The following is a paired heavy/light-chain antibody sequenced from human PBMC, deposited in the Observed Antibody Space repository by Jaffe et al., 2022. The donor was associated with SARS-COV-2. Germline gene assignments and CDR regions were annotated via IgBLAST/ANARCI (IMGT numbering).Heavy chain of an antibody. Sequence: QVQLQESGPGLVKPSQTLSLTCTVSGGSINSGNFYWSWIRQPAGKGLEWIGRIYPSGSTRYSPSFKSRVTISVDTSKNQFSLKLSSVTAADTAVYYCARVPWGSSSLVDPWGHGTLVTVSS. D-gene: IGHD6-6*01. CDR3: ARVPWGSSSLVDP. CDR2: IYPSGST. J-gene: IGHJ5*02. V-gene: IGHV4-61*02. CDR1: GGSINSGNFY.
Light chain of an antibody. CDR3: AAWDDSLNGPV. CDR1: SSNIGINT. CDR2: STN. V-gene: IGLV1-44*01. Sequence: QSVLTQPPSASGTPGQRVTISCSGSSSNIGINTVTWYQQLPGTAPKLLIYSTNQRPSGVPDRFSGSKSGTSASLAISGLQSEDEADYYCAAWDDSLNGPVFGGGTKLTVL. J-gene: IGLJ3*02.